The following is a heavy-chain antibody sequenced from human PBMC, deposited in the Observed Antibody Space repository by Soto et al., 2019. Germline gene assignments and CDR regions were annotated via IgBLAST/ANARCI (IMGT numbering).Heavy chain of an antibody. CDR2: VYWDDDK. CDR3: AHHLIAWGDAFDI. D-gene: IGHD2-21*01. V-gene: IGHV2-5*02. CDR1: GISLSTNGVG. J-gene: IGHJ3*02. Sequence: QITLKESGPPLVKPTQTLTLTCTSSGISLSTNGVGVSWIRQPPGKAPEWLALVYWDDDKRYSPSLKNRITITKDTSKNQVVLTIINMGPVDTATYYCAHHLIAWGDAFDIWGHGTVVTVSS.